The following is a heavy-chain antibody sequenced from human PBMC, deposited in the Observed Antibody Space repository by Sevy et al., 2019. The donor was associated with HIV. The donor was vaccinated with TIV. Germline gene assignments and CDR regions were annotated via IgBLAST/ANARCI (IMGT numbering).Heavy chain of an antibody. D-gene: IGHD3-22*01. CDR2: ISTYSGET. CDR3: ARDSDGSGHYYADYFDY. V-gene: IGHV1-18*01. Sequence: ASVKVSCKASGYTFTTYPIGWVRQAPGQGLEWMGWISTYSGETRDAQKFQGRATMTTDTSTSTAYLELRSLKSDDTAVYYCARDSDGSGHYYADYFDYWGQGTLVTVSS. J-gene: IGHJ4*02. CDR1: GYTFTTYP.